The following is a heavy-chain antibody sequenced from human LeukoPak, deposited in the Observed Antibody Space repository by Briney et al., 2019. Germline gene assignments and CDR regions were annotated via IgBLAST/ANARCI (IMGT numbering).Heavy chain of an antibody. CDR2: INPSGDNT. Sequence: ASVKVSCKASGYTFTGYYMHWVRQAPGQGLEWMGIINPSGDNTNYAQKFQGRVTMTRDMSTTTVYMELSSLRSEDTAVYYCARGPHRRTYDRDNWFDPWGQGTLVTVSS. D-gene: IGHD3-3*01. J-gene: IGHJ5*02. CDR1: GYTFTGYY. V-gene: IGHV1-46*01. CDR3: ARGPHRRTYDRDNWFDP.